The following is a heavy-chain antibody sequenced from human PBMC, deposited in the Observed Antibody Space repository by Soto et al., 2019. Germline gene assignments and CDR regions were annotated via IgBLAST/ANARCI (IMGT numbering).Heavy chain of an antibody. CDR1: GFTFTSYY. CDR3: ARAVRSEYNGASRVY. Sequence: QVPLVQSGAEVKKPGASVKISCKESGFTFTSYYIHWVRQAPGQGLEWLGIINPSDSTSYTQRLQGRGTMTGDTSTSTLYMELSSRRSEDPAVYYCARAVRSEYNGASRVYWGQGPLVTVSP. CDR2: INPSDST. J-gene: IGHJ4*02. D-gene: IGHD1-1*01. V-gene: IGHV1-46*03.